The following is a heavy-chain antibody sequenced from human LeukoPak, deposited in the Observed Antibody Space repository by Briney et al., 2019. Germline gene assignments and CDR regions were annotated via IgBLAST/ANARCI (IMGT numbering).Heavy chain of an antibody. J-gene: IGHJ4*03. V-gene: IGHV4-34*01. D-gene: IGHD1-1*01. CDR1: GVSFSAYY. CDR2: INHRGDT. CDR3: ARGPTISETGYFDY. Sequence: PSETLSLTCAVYGVSFSAYYWRWIRQSPGKGLEWIAEINHRGDTNYNPSVKSRVSISVDTSKHQFSLKVTSLTAADTAVYYCARGPTISETGYFDYWGQGTLVTVSS.